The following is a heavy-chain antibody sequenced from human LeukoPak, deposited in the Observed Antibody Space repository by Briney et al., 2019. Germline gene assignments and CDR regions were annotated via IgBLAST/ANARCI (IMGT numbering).Heavy chain of an antibody. CDR3: ARDRGSSFTWPEKYYYYYMDV. CDR2: INHSGST. CDR1: GGSFSGYY. J-gene: IGHJ6*03. V-gene: IGHV4-34*01. D-gene: IGHD6-6*01. Sequence: PSETLSLTCAVYGGSFSGYYWSWIRQPPGKGLEWIWEINHSGSTNYNPSLKSRVTMSVDTSKNQFSLKLSSVTAADTAVYYCARDRGSSFTWPEKYYYYYMDVWGKGTTVTVSS.